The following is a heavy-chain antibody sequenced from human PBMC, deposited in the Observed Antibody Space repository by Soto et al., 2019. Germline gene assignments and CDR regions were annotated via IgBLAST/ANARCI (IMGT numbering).Heavy chain of an antibody. Sequence: GGSLRLSCAASGFTFSSYSMNWVRQAPGKGLEWVSSISSSSSYIYYADSVKGRFTISRDNAKNSLYLQMNSLRAEDTAVYYCAREGVLRYFDWLLSHFDYWGQGTLVTVSS. CDR3: AREGVLRYFDWLLSHFDY. CDR2: ISSSSSYI. V-gene: IGHV3-21*01. J-gene: IGHJ4*02. CDR1: GFTFSSYS. D-gene: IGHD3-9*01.